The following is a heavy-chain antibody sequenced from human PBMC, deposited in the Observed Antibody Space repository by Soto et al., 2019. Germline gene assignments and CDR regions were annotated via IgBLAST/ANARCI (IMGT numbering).Heavy chain of an antibody. V-gene: IGHV1-69*01. Sequence: QVQLVQSGAEVKKPGSSVKVSCKAPGGTFSSYAISWVRQAPGQGLEWMGGVIPIFGTAKYAQKVQGRVTITADESTSTGYMELRSLRSEDTAVYYCARSQGGSSSLDIYYYYYYGMDVWGQGTTVTVSS. D-gene: IGHD2-15*01. CDR3: ARSQGGSSSLDIYYYYYYGMDV. J-gene: IGHJ6*02. CDR1: GGTFSSYA. CDR2: VIPIFGTA.